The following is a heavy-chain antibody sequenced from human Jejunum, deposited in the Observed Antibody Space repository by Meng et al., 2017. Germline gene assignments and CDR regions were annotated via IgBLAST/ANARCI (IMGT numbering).Heavy chain of an antibody. CDR2: INPNSGGT. D-gene: IGHD3-16*02. V-gene: IGHV1-2*06. CDR1: GYTFSDYY. CDR3: AREDRSEFDF. Sequence: ASVKVSCKASGYTFSDYYIHWVRQDPGQGLEWMGRINPNSGGTNYAQHFQGRITMTRDTSISTAYMELSRLRSDDTAVYYCAREDRSEFDFWGQGTTVTVSS. J-gene: IGHJ6*02.